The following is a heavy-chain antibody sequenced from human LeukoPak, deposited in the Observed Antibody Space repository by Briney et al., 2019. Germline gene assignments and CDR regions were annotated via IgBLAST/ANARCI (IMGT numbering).Heavy chain of an antibody. V-gene: IGHV3-48*03. CDR1: GFTFSSYE. CDR2: ISSSGSTI. Sequence: GGSLRLSCAASGFTFSSYEMNWVRQAPGKGLEWVSYISSSGSTIYYADSVKGRFTISRDNAKNSLYLQMNSLRAEDTAVYYCARVKTGIAVAVTYFDGWGQGTLATVSS. D-gene: IGHD6-19*01. J-gene: IGHJ4*02. CDR3: ARVKTGIAVAVTYFDG.